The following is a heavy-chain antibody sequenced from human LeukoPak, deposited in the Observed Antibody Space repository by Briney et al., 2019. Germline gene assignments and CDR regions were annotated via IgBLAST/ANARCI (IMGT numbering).Heavy chain of an antibody. D-gene: IGHD3-9*01. J-gene: IGHJ6*04. CDR1: GGSISSYY. CDR2: IYYSGST. CDR3: AAALYDILTPIVSVDV. V-gene: IGHV4-59*01. Sequence: SETLSLTCTVSGGSISSYYWSWIRQPPGKGLEWIGYIYYSGSTNYNPSLKSRVTISVDTSKNQFSLKLSSVTAADTAVYYCAAALYDILTPIVSVDVWGKGTTVPVSS.